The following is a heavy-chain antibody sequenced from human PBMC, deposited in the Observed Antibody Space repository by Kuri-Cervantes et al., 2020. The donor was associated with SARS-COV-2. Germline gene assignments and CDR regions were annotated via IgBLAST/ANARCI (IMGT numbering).Heavy chain of an antibody. J-gene: IGHJ3*02. CDR3: ARALGRSSSGPRYGAFEI. CDR2: IYHSGST. CDR1: GYSISSGYY. Sequence: SETLSLTCTVSGYSISSGYYWGWIRQPPGKGLEWIGSIYHSGSTYYNPSLKSRVTISVDTSKNQFSLKLSSVTAADTAVYHCARALGRSSSGPRYGAFEIWGQGTMVTVSS. D-gene: IGHD6-6*01. V-gene: IGHV4-38-2*02.